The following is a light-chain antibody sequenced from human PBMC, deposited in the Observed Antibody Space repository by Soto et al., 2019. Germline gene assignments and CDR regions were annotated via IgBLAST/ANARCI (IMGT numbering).Light chain of an antibody. Sequence: AIQMTQSPSSLSASVGDRVTITCRASQDITNDLGWYQQKPGKAPKLLIYAASSLQGGVSSRFSGSGSGTEFTLTISSLQPEDFATYYCLQDYDYPRTFGQGTRVEIK. J-gene: IGKJ1*01. CDR1: QDITND. CDR3: LQDYDYPRT. V-gene: IGKV1-6*01. CDR2: AAS.